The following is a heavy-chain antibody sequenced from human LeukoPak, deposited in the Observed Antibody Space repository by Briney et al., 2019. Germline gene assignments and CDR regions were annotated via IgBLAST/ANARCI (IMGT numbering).Heavy chain of an antibody. D-gene: IGHD1-26*01. Sequence: LRLSCAASGFTFSSYGMHWLRQSPGKGLEWIGYIYDSGTTKYNPSLKSRVTISVDTSKNQFSLKLSSVTAADTAVYYCARSGGNYYDTDAFDIWGQGTMVTVSS. V-gene: IGHV4-59*08. J-gene: IGHJ3*02. CDR2: IYDSGTT. CDR1: GFTFSSYG. CDR3: ARSGGNYYDTDAFDI.